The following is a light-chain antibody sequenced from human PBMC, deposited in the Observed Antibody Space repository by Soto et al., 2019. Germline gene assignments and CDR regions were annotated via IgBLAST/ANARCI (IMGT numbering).Light chain of an antibody. V-gene: IGKV1-9*01. Sequence: DIQLTQSPSFLSASVGDRVSITCRASQGISSYLTWYQQKPGKAPKLLIYSASTLQSGVPSRFSGSGSGTEFTLTISSLQPEDFATYFCHQLNSLPQTFGQGTKVEIK. CDR1: QGISSY. CDR3: HQLNSLPQT. CDR2: SAS. J-gene: IGKJ1*01.